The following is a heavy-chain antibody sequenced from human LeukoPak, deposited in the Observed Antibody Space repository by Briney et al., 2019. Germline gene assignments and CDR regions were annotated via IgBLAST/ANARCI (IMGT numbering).Heavy chain of an antibody. CDR3: ARDTVAGLYFDY. CDR1: GGSLSSYY. Sequence: SETLSLTCTVSGGSLSSYYWSWIRQPAAKELEWIGRIYTSGSTNYNPSLKSRVTMSVDTSKNQFSLKLSSVTAADTAVYYCARDTVAGLYFDYWGQGTLVTVSS. V-gene: IGHV4-4*07. D-gene: IGHD6-19*01. J-gene: IGHJ4*02. CDR2: IYTSGST.